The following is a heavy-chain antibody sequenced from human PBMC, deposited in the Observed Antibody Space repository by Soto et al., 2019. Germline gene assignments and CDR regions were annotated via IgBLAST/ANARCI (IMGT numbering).Heavy chain of an antibody. CDR3: TTESSTLGIGGVVWFDP. J-gene: IGHJ5*02. Sequence: EVQLVESGGGLVKPGGSLRLSCAASGFTFSNAWMNWVRQAPGKGLEWVGRIKSKTDGGTTDYAAPVKGRFTISRDDSKNTLYRQMTSLKTEDTAVYYCTTESSTLGIGGVVWFDPWGQGTLVTVSS. V-gene: IGHV3-15*07. D-gene: IGHD7-27*01. CDR2: IKSKTDGGTT. CDR1: GFTFSNAW.